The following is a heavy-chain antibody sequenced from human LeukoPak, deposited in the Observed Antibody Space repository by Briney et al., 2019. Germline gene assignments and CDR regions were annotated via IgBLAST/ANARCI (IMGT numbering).Heavy chain of an antibody. CDR1: GGSISSYY. CDR3: ARQAYDTGYDAFDI. CDR2: VYSSGSA. D-gene: IGHD3-22*01. Sequence: SETLSLTCTVSGGSISSYYWSWIRQPAGKGLEWIGRVYSSGSANYNPSPKSRVTVSVDTSKNHFSLKLSSVTAADTAVYYCARQAYDTGYDAFDIWGQGTMVTVSS. V-gene: IGHV4-4*07. J-gene: IGHJ3*02.